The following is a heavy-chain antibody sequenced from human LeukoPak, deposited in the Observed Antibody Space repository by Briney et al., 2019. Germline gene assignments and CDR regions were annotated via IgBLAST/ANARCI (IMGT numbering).Heavy chain of an antibody. D-gene: IGHD3-22*01. V-gene: IGHV3-23*01. Sequence: GGSLRLSCAASGFTFSSYAMSWVRQAPGKGLEWGSSISGSGGSTYYADSVKGRFTISRDNSKNTLYLQMNSLRAEDTAVYYCVYDSSGYPTPAFDYWGQGTLVTVSS. CDR3: VYDSSGYPTPAFDY. J-gene: IGHJ4*02. CDR2: ISGSGGST. CDR1: GFTFSSYA.